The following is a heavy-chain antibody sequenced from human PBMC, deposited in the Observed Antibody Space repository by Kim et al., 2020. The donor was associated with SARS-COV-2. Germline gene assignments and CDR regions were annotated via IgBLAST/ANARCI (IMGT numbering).Heavy chain of an antibody. Sequence: SLKSRVTISVDTSKNQFSLKLSSVTAADTAVYYCASTPHYYGSGSYLGDYWGQGTLVTVSS. J-gene: IGHJ4*02. D-gene: IGHD3-10*01. CDR3: ASTPHYYGSGSYLGDY. V-gene: IGHV4-31*02.